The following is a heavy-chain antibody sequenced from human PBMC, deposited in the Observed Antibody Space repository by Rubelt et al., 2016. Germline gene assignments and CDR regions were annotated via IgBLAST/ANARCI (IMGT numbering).Heavy chain of an antibody. D-gene: IGHD6-13*01. J-gene: IGHJ6*02. Sequence: QVQLQQWGAGLLKPSETLSLTCAVYGGSFSGYYWSWIRQPPGKGLEWIGEINHSGSTNYNPSLKSRVTISVYTSKNRFSRKLSSVTAADTAVYYCARGRRGSSSWLGRDYYGMDVWGQGTTVTVSS. V-gene: IGHV4-34*01. CDR3: ARGRRGSSSWLGRDYYGMDV. CDR2: INHSGST. CDR1: GGSFSGYY.